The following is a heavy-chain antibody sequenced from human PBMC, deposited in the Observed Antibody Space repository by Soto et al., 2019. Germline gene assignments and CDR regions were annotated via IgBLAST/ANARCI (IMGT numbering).Heavy chain of an antibody. Sequence: QVQLQQWGAGLLKPSETLSLTCAVYGGSFSGYYWSWIRQPPGKGLEWIGEINHSGSTNYNPSLKCRVTLTVDTPKHQFSLKLRSVSAADTAVYYCERGVAGAVSVYDSCGMYVWGQGATVTVS. V-gene: IGHV4-34*01. CDR2: INHSGST. J-gene: IGHJ6*02. CDR1: GGSFSGYY. CDR3: ERGVAGAVSVYDSCGMYV. D-gene: IGHD6-13*01.